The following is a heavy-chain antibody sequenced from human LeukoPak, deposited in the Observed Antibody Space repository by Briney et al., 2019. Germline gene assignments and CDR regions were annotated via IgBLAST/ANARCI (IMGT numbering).Heavy chain of an antibody. J-gene: IGHJ4*02. CDR2: INPNSGGT. CDR1: GYTFTGYY. V-gene: IGHV1-2*06. CDR3: ARRREGTTGTTSTLYFDY. Sequence: ASVKVSCKASGYTFTGYYMHWVRQAPGQGLEWMARINPNSGGTNYAQKFQGRVTMTRDTSISTAYMELSRLRYDDTAVYCCARRREGTTGTTSTLYFDYGGQGTLVTVSS. D-gene: IGHD1-1*01.